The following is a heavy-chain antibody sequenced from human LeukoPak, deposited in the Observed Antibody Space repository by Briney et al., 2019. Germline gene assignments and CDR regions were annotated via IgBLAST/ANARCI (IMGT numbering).Heavy chain of an antibody. CDR2: TSHDGSNN. CDR3: AGDLGANYWFGELSYFDY. CDR1: GFTFSNYD. V-gene: IGHV3-30*03. J-gene: IGHJ4*02. D-gene: IGHD3-10*01. Sequence: PGGSLRLSCAASGFTFSNYDMHWVRQAPGKGLEWVAITSHDGSNNYYVDSVKGRFIISRDNSKNALYLQMNSLRSEDTAVYYCAGDLGANYWFGELSYFDYWGQGTLVTVSS.